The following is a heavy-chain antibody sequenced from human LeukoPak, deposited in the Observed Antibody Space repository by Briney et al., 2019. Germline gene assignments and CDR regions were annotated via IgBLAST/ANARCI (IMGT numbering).Heavy chain of an antibody. Sequence: PGGSLRLSCAASGFTFSSYDMHWVRQAPGKGLEWVAVISYDGSNKYYADSVKGRFTISRDNSKNTLYLQMNSLRAEDTAVYYCAKGEEEDGYNFGYWGQGTLVTVSS. V-gene: IGHV3-30*18. CDR1: GFTFSSYD. CDR3: AKGEEEDGYNFGY. CDR2: ISYDGSNK. J-gene: IGHJ4*02. D-gene: IGHD5-24*01.